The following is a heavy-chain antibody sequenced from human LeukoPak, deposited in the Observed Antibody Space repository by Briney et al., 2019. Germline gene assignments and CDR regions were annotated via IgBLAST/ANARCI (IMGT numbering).Heavy chain of an antibody. J-gene: IGHJ5*01. CDR1: GFMFSTYW. Sequence: GGSLRLSCAASGFMFSTYWMSWVRHVPGKGLEWVATIKPDGSEKYYVDSVTGRFTISRDNAKTSMSLQMSSLRAEDTAVYYCARARLDSWGQGSLVTVSS. CDR2: IKPDGSEK. CDR3: ARARLDS. V-gene: IGHV3-7*01.